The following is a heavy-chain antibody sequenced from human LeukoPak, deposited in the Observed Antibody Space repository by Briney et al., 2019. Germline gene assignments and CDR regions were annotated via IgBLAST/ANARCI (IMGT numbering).Heavy chain of an antibody. D-gene: IGHD3-10*01. J-gene: IGHJ4*02. V-gene: IGHV3-23*01. CDR2: ISGSGGST. CDR1: GFTFSSYA. CDR3: ANNVLLWFGEFH. Sequence: GGSLRLSCAASGFTFSSYAMSWVRQAPGKGLEWVSAISGSGGSTYYADSVKGRFTISRDNSKNTLYPQMNSLRAEDTAVYYCANNVLLWFGEFHWGQGTLVTVSS.